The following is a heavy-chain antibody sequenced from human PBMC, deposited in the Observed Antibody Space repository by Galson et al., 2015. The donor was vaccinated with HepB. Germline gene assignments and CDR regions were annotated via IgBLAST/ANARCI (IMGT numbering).Heavy chain of an antibody. CDR2: IIPIFGTA. CDR1: GGTFSSYA. D-gene: IGHD6-19*01. V-gene: IGHV1-69*01. CDR3: ARRPVSSGWVERGNNWFDP. Sequence: SCKASGGTFSSYAISWVRQAPGQGLEWMGGIIPIFGTANYAQKFQGRVTITADESTSTAYMELSSLRSEDTAVYYCARRPVSSGWVERGNNWFDPWGQGTLVTVSS. J-gene: IGHJ5*02.